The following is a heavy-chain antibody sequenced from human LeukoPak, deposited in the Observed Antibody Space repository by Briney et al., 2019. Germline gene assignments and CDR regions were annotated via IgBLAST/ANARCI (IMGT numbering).Heavy chain of an antibody. J-gene: IGHJ3*02. CDR3: ARDGVGSSSWYDAFDI. D-gene: IGHD6-13*01. CDR2: IYYSGST. Sequence: SETLSLTCTVSGGSISSSSYYWGWIRQPPGKGLEWIGSIYYSGSTNYNPSLKSRVTISVDTSKNQFSLKLSSVTAADTAVYYCARDGVGSSSWYDAFDIWGQGTMVTVSS. V-gene: IGHV4-39*07. CDR1: GGSISSSSYY.